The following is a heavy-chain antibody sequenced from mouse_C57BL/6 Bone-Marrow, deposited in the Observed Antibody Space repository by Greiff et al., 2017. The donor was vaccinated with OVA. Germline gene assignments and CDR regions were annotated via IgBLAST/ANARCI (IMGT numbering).Heavy chain of an antibody. V-gene: IGHV1-26*01. CDR1: GYTFTDYY. J-gene: IGHJ2*01. CDR3: ARRGSGYFDY. Sequence: VQLQQSGPELVKPGASVKISCKASGYTFTDYYMNWVKQSHGKSLEWIGDINPNNGGTSYNQKFKGKATLTVDKSSSTAYMELRSLTSEDSAVYYCARRGSGYFDYWGQGTTLTVSS. D-gene: IGHD3-1*01. CDR2: INPNNGGT.